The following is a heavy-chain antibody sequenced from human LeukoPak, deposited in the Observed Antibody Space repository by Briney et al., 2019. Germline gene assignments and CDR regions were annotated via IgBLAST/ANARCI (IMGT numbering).Heavy chain of an antibody. Sequence: PSETLSLTCAVSGYSISSGYYWGWIRQPPGKGLEWIGSIYHSGSTYYNPSLKSRVTISVDTSKNQFSLKLSSVTAADTAVYYCARSTPQIYVDIDPLFDYWGQGTLVTVSS. CDR3: ARSTPQIYVDIDPLFDY. J-gene: IGHJ4*02. CDR2: IYHSGST. D-gene: IGHD2-2*03. CDR1: GYSISSGYY. V-gene: IGHV4-38-2*01.